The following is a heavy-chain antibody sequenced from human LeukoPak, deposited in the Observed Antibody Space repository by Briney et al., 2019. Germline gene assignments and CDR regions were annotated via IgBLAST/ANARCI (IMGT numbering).Heavy chain of an antibody. CDR1: GFTFSSYG. CDR2: ISYDGSNK. Sequence: PGGSLRLSCAASGFTFSSYGMHWVRQAPGKGLEWVAVISYDGSNKYYADSVKGRFTISRDNSKNTLYLQMNSLRAEDAAVYYCAKDILVPAANYMDVWGQGTTVTVSS. J-gene: IGHJ6*02. V-gene: IGHV3-30*18. D-gene: IGHD2-2*01. CDR3: AKDILVPAANYMDV.